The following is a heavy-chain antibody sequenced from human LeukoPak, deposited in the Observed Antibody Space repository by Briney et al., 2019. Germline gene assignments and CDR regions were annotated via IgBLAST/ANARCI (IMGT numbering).Heavy chain of an antibody. V-gene: IGHV1-18*01. J-gene: IGHJ4*02. Sequence: GASVKVSFKASGYTFTSYGISWVRQAPGQGLEWMGWSSAYNGNTNYAQKLQGRVTMTTDTSTSTAYMELRSLRSDDTAVYYCARGARWGNWNPFDYWGQGTLVTVSS. D-gene: IGHD1-20*01. CDR3: ARGARWGNWNPFDY. CDR1: GYTFTSYG. CDR2: SSAYNGNT.